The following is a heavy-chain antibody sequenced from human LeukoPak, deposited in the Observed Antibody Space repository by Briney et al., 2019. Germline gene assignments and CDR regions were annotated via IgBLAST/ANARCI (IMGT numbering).Heavy chain of an antibody. V-gene: IGHV3-23*01. CDR2: FSDSGAYK. CDR1: GFTFDRND. D-gene: IGHD6-13*01. J-gene: IGHJ4*02. CDR3: AREESSLVLGGLAY. Sequence: GGSLRLSCAASGFTFDRNDMSWVRQAPGKGLEWVSAFSDSGAYKHYADSVRGRFTISRDESESTLYLQMNSLRADDTAVYYCAREESSLVLGGLAYWGQGTLVTVSS.